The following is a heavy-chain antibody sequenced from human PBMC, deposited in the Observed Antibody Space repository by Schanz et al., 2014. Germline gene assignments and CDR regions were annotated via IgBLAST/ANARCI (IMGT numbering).Heavy chain of an antibody. J-gene: IGHJ3*02. CDR3: ARRKHAFDI. Sequence: EVQLVESGGGLIQPGGSLRLSCAVSGFTVSSNYMSWVRQAPGKGLEWVSVIYTSGSTYYADSVRGRFTFSRDNSKNTLYLQMNSLRAEDTAVYYCARRKHAFDIWGQGTMVTVSS. CDR2: IYTSGST. CDR1: GFTVSSNY. V-gene: IGHV3-53*01.